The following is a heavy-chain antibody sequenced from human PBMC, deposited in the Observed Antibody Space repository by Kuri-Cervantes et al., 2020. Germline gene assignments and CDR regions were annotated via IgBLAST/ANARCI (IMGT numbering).Heavy chain of an antibody. D-gene: IGHD6-19*01. CDR2: ISSSSSTI. Sequence: WGSLRLTCAPRGFTFCKDSMNWVRPAPGKRLEWVSYISSSSSTIYYADSVKGRFTISRDNAKNTLYLQMNSLRAEDTAVYDCERVGVYSSGWGGNYYYGMDVWGQGTTVTVSS. J-gene: IGHJ6*02. CDR3: ERVGVYSSGWGGNYYYGMDV. V-gene: IGHV3-48*01. CDR1: GFTFCKDS.